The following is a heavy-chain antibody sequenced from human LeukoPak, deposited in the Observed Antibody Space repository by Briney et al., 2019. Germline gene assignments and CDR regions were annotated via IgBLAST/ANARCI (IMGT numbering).Heavy chain of an antibody. CDR1: GGSFSGYY. Sequence: PSETLSLTCAVYGGSFSGYYWSWIRQPPGKGLEWIGKINHSGSTNYNPSLKSRVTISVDTSKNQFSLKLSSVTAADTAVYCCARLRRYYGSGSYQIIAYRYYYMDVWGKGTTVTISS. J-gene: IGHJ6*03. D-gene: IGHD3-10*01. CDR2: INHSGST. CDR3: ARLRRYYGSGSYQIIAYRYYYMDV. V-gene: IGHV4-34*01.